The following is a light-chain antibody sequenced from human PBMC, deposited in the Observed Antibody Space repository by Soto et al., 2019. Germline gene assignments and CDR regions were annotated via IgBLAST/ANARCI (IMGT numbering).Light chain of an antibody. CDR1: QSISNH. V-gene: IGKV1-39*01. Sequence: DIQMTRSPSSLYASVEYRVIITCRESQSISNHLNWYQQKPGKAHKLLIVAASSLQSGVPSRFSGSRSGPDSTLTISSLQPEDFATYYCQQSYSSPPTFGQGTEV. J-gene: IGKJ1*01. CDR2: AAS. CDR3: QQSYSSPPT.